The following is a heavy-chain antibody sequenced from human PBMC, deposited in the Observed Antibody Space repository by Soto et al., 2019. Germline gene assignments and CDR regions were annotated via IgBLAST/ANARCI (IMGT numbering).Heavy chain of an antibody. CDR3: ARVAIVLVPAATAPNWFDP. D-gene: IGHD2-2*01. CDR2: IYYSGST. CDR1: GGSISSGDYY. V-gene: IGHV4-30-4*01. J-gene: IGHJ5*02. Sequence: QVQLQESGPGLVKPSQTLSLTCTVSGGSISSGDYYWSWIRQPPGKGLEWIGYIYYSGSTYYNPSLTSRVTISVDTSKNQFSLKLSSVTAADTAVYYCARVAIVLVPAATAPNWFDPWGQGTLVTVSS.